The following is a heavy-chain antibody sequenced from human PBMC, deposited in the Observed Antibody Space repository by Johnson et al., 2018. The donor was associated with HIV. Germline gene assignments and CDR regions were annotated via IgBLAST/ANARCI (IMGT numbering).Heavy chain of an antibody. J-gene: IGHJ3*02. CDR3: AREGTVVKGLRMGGPKRQNHDTGGGVDI. Sequence: VQLVESGGGLVQPGRSLRLSCTASGFTFGDYAMSWFRQAPGKGLEWVSSITGSGGTYYADSVKGRFTISRNHSKNPLYLHMTSLTTEDPAVYYCAREGTVVKGLRMGGPKRQNHDTGGGVDIWGQGAMVTVSS. V-gene: IGHV3-23*04. CDR2: ITGSGGT. CDR1: GFTFGDYA. D-gene: IGHD3-10*01.